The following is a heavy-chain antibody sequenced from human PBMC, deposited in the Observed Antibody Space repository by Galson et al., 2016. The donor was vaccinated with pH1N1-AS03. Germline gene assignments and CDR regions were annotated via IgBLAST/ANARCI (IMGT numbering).Heavy chain of an antibody. V-gene: IGHV3-30*15. CDR3: AKEGGYTFGQQHLDF. CDR2: LSYAGTSE. D-gene: IGHD5-18*01. CDR1: GFAFNFNS. J-gene: IGHJ4*02. Sequence: SLRLSCAASGFAFNFNSMHWVRQAPGKGLEWIAVLSYAGTSEYFADSVKGRFTVSIDNAKNTLYLQMSNLRVEDTAVYYCAKEGGYTFGQQHLDFWGQGTLVTVAS.